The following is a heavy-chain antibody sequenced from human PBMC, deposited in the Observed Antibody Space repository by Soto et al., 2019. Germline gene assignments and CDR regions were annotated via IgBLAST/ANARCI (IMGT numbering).Heavy chain of an antibody. D-gene: IGHD1-1*01. CDR2: ISGGST. CDR3: AKAGTTVY. Sequence: GSLRLSCAASGFTFSNYAMTWVRQAPGKGLEWVSCISGGSTYYADSVKGRFTISRDDSKSALYLQMNSLRAEDTAVYYCAKAGTTVYWGQGTLVTVSS. CDR1: GFTFSNYA. V-gene: IGHV3-23*01. J-gene: IGHJ4*02.